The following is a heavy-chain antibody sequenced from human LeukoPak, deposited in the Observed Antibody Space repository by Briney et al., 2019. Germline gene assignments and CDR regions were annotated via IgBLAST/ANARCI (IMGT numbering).Heavy chain of an antibody. J-gene: IGHJ5*02. CDR1: GGSLSSGDYY. D-gene: IGHD2-15*01. Sequence: SQTLSLTCTVSGGSLSSGDYYWSWIRQPPGTGLEWIGYTYYSGSTYYNPSLKSRVTISVDTSKNQFSLKLSSVTAADTAVYYCARVVVVAATPSWFDPWGQGTLVTVSS. CDR3: ARVVVVAATPSWFDP. V-gene: IGHV4-30-4*01. CDR2: TYYSGST.